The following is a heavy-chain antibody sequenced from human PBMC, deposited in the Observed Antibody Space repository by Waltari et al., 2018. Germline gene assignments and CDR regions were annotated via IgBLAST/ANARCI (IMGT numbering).Heavy chain of an antibody. D-gene: IGHD2-2*02. CDR1: GSTFTSSA. J-gene: IGHJ3*02. V-gene: IGHV7-4-1*02. CDR2: INTNTGNP. Sequence: QVQLVHSGSALKTPGASVKVSCKASGSTFTSSALNLVRPAPGQGLEWMGWINTNTGNPTYAQGFTGRFVFSLDTSVSTAYLQISSLKAEDTAVYYCARGDTEPSDAFDIWGQGTMVTVSS. CDR3: ARGDTEPSDAFDI.